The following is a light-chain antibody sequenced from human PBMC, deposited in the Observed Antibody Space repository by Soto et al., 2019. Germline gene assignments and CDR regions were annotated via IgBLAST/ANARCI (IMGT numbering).Light chain of an antibody. Sequence: EIVMTQSPATLSVSPGERATLSCRASQSVSSNLAWYQQKPGQAPRLLIYGASTRATGIPARFSGSGSGTEFTLTISSLHSEDFAVYYCQQYNNWPQTFAQGTKVDIK. CDR1: QSVSSN. CDR2: GAS. V-gene: IGKV3-15*01. CDR3: QQYNNWPQT. J-gene: IGKJ1*01.